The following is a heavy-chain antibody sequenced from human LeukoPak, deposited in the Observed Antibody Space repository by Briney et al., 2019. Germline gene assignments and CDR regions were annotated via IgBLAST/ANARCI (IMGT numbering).Heavy chain of an antibody. CDR1: GYSFSNYW. V-gene: IGHV5-51*01. D-gene: IGHD6-19*01. CDR2: IYPGDSDT. CDR3: ARRARIAVAGIDY. Sequence: GESLKISCKGSGYSFSNYWIGWVRQMPGKGLEWMGIIYPGDSDTRYSPSFQGQVTISADKSISTAYLQWSSLKASDTAMYYCARRARIAVAGIDYWGQGTLVTVSS. J-gene: IGHJ4*02.